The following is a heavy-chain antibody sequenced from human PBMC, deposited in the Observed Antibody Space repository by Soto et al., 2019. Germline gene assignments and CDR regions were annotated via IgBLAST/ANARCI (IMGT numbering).Heavy chain of an antibody. V-gene: IGHV3-33*01. CDR2: IWSDGSRE. CDR1: GFIFRHYG. D-gene: IGHD1-26*01. CDR3: ERDADTTSHYGNLDN. J-gene: IGHJ4*02. Sequence: GGSLRLSCVASGFIFRHYGMHWVRQAPGQGLEWVAGIWSDGSREIYADSVKGRFTISRDDSKNTVYLQMNSLRAEDSAMYKCERDADTTSHYGNLDNWGQGTVVTVSS.